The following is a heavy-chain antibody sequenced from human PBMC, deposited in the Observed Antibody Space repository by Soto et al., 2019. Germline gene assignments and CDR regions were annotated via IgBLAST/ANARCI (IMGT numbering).Heavy chain of an antibody. CDR3: AREGLVVVPAARSEGLPDYYYYMDV. CDR1: GFTFSDYY. D-gene: IGHD2-2*01. Sequence: PGGSLRLSCAASGFTFSDYYMSWIRQAPGKGLEWVSYISSSGSTIYYADSVKGRFTISRDNAKNSLYLQMNSLRAEDTAVYYCAREGLVVVPAARSEGLPDYYYYMDVWGKGTTVTVSS. J-gene: IGHJ6*03. CDR2: ISSSGSTI. V-gene: IGHV3-11*01.